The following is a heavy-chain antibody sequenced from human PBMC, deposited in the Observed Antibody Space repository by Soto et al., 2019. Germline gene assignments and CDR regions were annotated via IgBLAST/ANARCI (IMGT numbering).Heavy chain of an antibody. CDR1: GFTFSSYA. J-gene: IGHJ5*02. CDR3: AKVVSSSRRVDWFDP. D-gene: IGHD6-13*01. V-gene: IGHV3-23*01. Sequence: PGGSLRLSCAASGFTFSSYAMSWVRQAPGKGLEWVSAISGSGGSTYYADSVKGRFTISRDNSKNTLYLQMNSLRAEDTAVYYCAKVVSSSRRVDWFDPWGQGTLVTVSS. CDR2: ISGSGGST.